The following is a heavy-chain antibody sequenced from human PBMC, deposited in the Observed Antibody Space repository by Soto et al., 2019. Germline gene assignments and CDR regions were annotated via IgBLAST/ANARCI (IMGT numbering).Heavy chain of an antibody. CDR3: AREFCSGGNCYTYYFDP. CDR2: INTDGSNT. CDR1: SLTFNRYW. D-gene: IGHD2-15*01. V-gene: IGHV3-74*01. J-gene: IGHJ5*02. Sequence: ASLKISCAASSLTFNRYWMHWVRHAPGKGLVWVSHINTDGSNTNYADSVKGRFTISGDNAKSTLFLQMNSLRDEDTAVYYCAREFCSGGNCYTYYFDPWGQGIPVTVSS.